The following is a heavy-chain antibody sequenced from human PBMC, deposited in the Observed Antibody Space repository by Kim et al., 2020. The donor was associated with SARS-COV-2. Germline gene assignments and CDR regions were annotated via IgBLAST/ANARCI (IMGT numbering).Heavy chain of an antibody. CDR1: GFTFSTDP. D-gene: IGHD6-13*01. CDR3: ARGRLASTGLDY. Sequence: GGSLRLSCAASGFTFSTDPMHWVRQAPGKGLEWVASITYDGNYQYYADSVKGRFAVSRDNSENTVFLQMNSLRGEDTATYYCARGRLASTGLDYWGQGALVTVSS. V-gene: IGHV3-30*09. CDR2: ITYDGNYQ. J-gene: IGHJ4*02.